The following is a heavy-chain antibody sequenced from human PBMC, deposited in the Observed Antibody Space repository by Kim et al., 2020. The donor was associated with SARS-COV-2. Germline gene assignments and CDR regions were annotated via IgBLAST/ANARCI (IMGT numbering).Heavy chain of an antibody. Sequence: YNPSLKSRVTISVDTSKNQFSLKLSSVTAADTAVYYCARGGAVGATYFDYWGQGTLVTVSS. V-gene: IGHV4-34*01. J-gene: IGHJ4*02. CDR3: ARGGAVGATYFDY. D-gene: IGHD1-26*01.